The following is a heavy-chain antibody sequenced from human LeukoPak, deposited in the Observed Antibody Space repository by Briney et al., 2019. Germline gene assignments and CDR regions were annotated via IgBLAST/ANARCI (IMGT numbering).Heavy chain of an antibody. J-gene: IGHJ5*02. V-gene: IGHV4-34*01. CDR3: ARGTVLLWFGELPAFDP. Sequence: SETLSLTCAVYGGSFSGYYWSLIRQPAGKGLEWIGEMNHSGSTNYNPSLKSQVTISVDTSKNQFSLKLSSVTAADTAVYYCARGTVLLWFGELPAFDPWGQGTLVTVSS. CDR1: GGSFSGYY. D-gene: IGHD3-10*01. CDR2: MNHSGST.